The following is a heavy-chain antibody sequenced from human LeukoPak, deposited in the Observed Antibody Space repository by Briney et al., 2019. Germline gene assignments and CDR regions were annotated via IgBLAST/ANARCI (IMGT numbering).Heavy chain of an antibody. CDR1: GYTFTSYG. V-gene: IGHV1-18*01. CDR2: ISAYSGNT. D-gene: IGHD3-3*01. Sequence: ASVKVSCKASGYTFTSYGISWVRQAPGQGLEWMGWISAYSGNTNYAQKLQGRVTMTTDTSTSTAYMELRSLRSDDTAVYYCARLVTGEPYDFWSGYPNYYFDYWGQGTLVTVSS. J-gene: IGHJ4*02. CDR3: ARLVTGEPYDFWSGYPNYYFDY.